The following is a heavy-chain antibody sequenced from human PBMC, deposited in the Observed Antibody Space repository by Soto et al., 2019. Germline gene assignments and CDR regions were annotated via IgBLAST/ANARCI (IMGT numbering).Heavy chain of an antibody. D-gene: IGHD4-17*01. Sequence: GGSLRLSCAASGFTFSSYAMHWVRQAPGKGLEYVSAISSNGGSTYYANSVKGRFTISRDNSKNTLYLQMGSLRAEDMAVYYCARDGLRQYAFDIWGQGTMVNVSS. J-gene: IGHJ3*02. CDR1: GFTFSSYA. CDR3: ARDGLRQYAFDI. CDR2: ISSNGGST. V-gene: IGHV3-64*01.